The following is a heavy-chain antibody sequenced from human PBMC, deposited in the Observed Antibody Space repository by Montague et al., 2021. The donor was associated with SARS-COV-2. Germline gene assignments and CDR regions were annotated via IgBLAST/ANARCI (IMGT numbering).Heavy chain of an antibody. CDR1: GVSVSNPYYH. Sequence: SETLSLTCTVSGVSVSNPYYHWSWIRQPPGKGLEWIGYIDYGGSPNYSPSLYSRVTISLDTSKNQLSLRLTSATAADTAVYYCATYRQGGSGRGYWGRGNLVTVSS. CDR3: ATYRQGGSGRGY. CDR2: IDYGGSP. V-gene: IGHV4-61*01. J-gene: IGHJ4*02. D-gene: IGHD3-10*01.